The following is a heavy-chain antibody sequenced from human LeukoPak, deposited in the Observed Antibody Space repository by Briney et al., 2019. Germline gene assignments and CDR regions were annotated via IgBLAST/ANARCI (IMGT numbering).Heavy chain of an antibody. V-gene: IGHV1-3*01. D-gene: IGHD2-8*01. CDR2: INAGNGNT. CDR1: GYTFTSYA. J-gene: IGHJ6*02. CDR3: ARERTLYCTNGVCYYYGMDV. Sequence: ASVKVSCKASGYTFTSYAMHWVRQAPGQRLEWIGWINAGNGNTKYSQKFQGRVTITRDTSASTAYMELSSLRSEDTAVYYCARERTLYCTNGVCYYYGMDVWGQGTTVTVSS.